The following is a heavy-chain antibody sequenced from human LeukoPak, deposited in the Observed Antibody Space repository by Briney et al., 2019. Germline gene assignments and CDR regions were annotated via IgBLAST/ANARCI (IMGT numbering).Heavy chain of an antibody. V-gene: IGHV3-9*01. Sequence: GGSLRLSCAASGFTFDAYAMHWVRQAPGKGLEWVSGISWNGGGMGYAVSVKGRFTISRDNAKNSLYLQMNSLRAEDTAVYYCAKTRPLDSSSWSHGDYWGQGTLVTVSS. CDR2: ISWNGGGM. J-gene: IGHJ4*02. CDR3: AKTRPLDSSSWSHGDY. CDR1: GFTFDAYA. D-gene: IGHD6-13*01.